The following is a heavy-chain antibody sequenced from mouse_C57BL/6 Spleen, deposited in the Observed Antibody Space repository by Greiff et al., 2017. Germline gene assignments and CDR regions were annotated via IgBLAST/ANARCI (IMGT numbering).Heavy chain of an antibody. D-gene: IGHD4-1*01. CDR2: ISSGSSTI. V-gene: IGHV5-17*01. Sequence: EVKLVESGGGLVKPGGSLKLSCAASGFTFSDYGMHWVRQAPEKGLEWVAYISSGSSTIYYADTVKGRFTISRDNAKNTLFLQMTSLRSEDTAMYYCARLPLTGRVYFDYWGQGTTLTVSS. J-gene: IGHJ2*01. CDR1: GFTFSDYG. CDR3: ARLPLTGRVYFDY.